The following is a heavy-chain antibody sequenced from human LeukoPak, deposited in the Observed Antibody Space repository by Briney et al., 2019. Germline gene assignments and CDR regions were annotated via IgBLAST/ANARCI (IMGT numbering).Heavy chain of an antibody. V-gene: IGHV3-48*01. CDR3: ARRGASSGGLDY. D-gene: IGHD6-19*01. Sequence: GGSLRLSCAASGFTFSSYSMNWVRQAPGKGLEWVSYISYSSSTIYYADSVKGRFTISRDNAKNSLYLQMNSLRAEDTAVYYWARRGASSGGLDYWGQGTLVTVSS. CDR1: GFTFSSYS. J-gene: IGHJ4*02. CDR2: ISYSSSTI.